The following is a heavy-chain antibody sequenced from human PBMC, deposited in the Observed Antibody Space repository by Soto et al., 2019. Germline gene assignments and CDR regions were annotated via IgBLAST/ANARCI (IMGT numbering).Heavy chain of an antibody. CDR1: GGSISSSSYY. D-gene: IGHD3-10*01. Sequence: SETLSLTCTVSGGSISSSSYYWGWIRQPPGKGLEWIGSIYYSGSTYYNPSLKSRVTISVDTSKNQFSLKLSSVTAADTAVYYCARGGEDYYGSGSYYPFDYWGQGTLVTVSS. V-gene: IGHV4-39*01. CDR3: ARGGEDYYGSGSYYPFDY. J-gene: IGHJ4*02. CDR2: IYYSGST.